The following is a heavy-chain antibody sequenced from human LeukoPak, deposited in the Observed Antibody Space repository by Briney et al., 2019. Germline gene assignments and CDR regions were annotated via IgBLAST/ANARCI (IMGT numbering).Heavy chain of an antibody. CDR3: AKVLAVTSYGAKSVFDH. CDR1: GFTFSNYG. Sequence: GGSLRLSCAASGFTFSNYGMHWVRQVPGKGLEWVAFIWYDGSNKYYADSVKGRFTISRDNSKNTVYLQMNSLRAEDTAVYYCAKVLAVTSYGAKSVFDHWGQGTLVTVSS. J-gene: IGHJ4*02. D-gene: IGHD4-23*01. V-gene: IGHV3-30*02. CDR2: IWYDGSNK.